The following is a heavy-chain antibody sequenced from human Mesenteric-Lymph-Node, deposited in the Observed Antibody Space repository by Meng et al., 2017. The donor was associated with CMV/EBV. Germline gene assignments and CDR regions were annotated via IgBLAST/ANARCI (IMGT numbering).Heavy chain of an antibody. Sequence: SCLGSGYTFPSYWIGWVRQMPGKGLECMGIIYPGDSDTKYSPSFQGQVTISVDKSISTAYLQWSSVKASDTATYYCARRHSRTSGNDYWGQGTLVTVSS. V-gene: IGHV5-51*01. CDR1: GYTFPSYW. CDR2: IYPGDSDT. CDR3: ARRHSRTSGNDY. J-gene: IGHJ4*02. D-gene: IGHD2-2*01.